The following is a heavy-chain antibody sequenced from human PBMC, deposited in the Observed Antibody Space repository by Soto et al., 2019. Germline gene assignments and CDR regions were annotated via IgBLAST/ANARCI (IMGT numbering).Heavy chain of an antibody. CDR1: GYTFTSYA. Sequence: ASVKVSFKASGYTFTSYAMHWVRQAPGQRLEWMGWINAGNGNTKYSQKFQGRVTITRDTSASTAYMELSSLRSEDTAAYYCARDGDIVATPFDYWGQGTLVTVSS. J-gene: IGHJ4*02. D-gene: IGHD5-12*01. CDR2: INAGNGNT. V-gene: IGHV1-3*01. CDR3: ARDGDIVATPFDY.